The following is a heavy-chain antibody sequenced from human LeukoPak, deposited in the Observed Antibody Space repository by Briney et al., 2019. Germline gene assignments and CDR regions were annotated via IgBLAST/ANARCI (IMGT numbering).Heavy chain of an antibody. Sequence: GGSLRLSCAASGFTFSSYGMHWVRQAPGKGLEWVAVTWYDGSNKYYADSVKGRFTISRDNSKNTLYLQMNSLRADDTAVYYCARGGLTYDYWGQGTLVTVSS. CDR3: ARGGLTYDY. J-gene: IGHJ4*02. CDR2: TWYDGSNK. D-gene: IGHD1-14*01. V-gene: IGHV3-33*01. CDR1: GFTFSSYG.